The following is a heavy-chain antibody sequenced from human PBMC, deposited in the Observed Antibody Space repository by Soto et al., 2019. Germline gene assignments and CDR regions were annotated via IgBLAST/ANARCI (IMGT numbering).Heavy chain of an antibody. V-gene: IGHV4-34*01. CDR1: GGSFSGYY. CDR3: ARGRIPAYYYGMDV. CDR2: INHSGST. Sequence: LSLTCAVYGGSFSGYYWSWIRQPPGKGLEWIGEINHSGSTNYNPSLKSRVTISVDTSKNQFSLKLSSVTAADTAVYYCARGRIPAYYYGMDVWGQGTTVTVSS. J-gene: IGHJ6*02. D-gene: IGHD6-25*01.